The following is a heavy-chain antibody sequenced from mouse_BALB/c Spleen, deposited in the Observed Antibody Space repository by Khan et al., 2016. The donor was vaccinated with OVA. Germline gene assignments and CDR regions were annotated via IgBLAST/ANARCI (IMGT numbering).Heavy chain of an antibody. D-gene: IGHD1-1*02. V-gene: IGHV5-4*02. CDR3: ARAGYGGFAY. CDR2: ISDGGSYT. CDR1: GFTFSDYY. J-gene: IGHJ3*01. Sequence: EVELVESGGGVVKPGGSLKLSCAASGFTFSDYYMYWVRQTPEKRLEWVATISDGGSYTYYPDSVKGRFTISRDNAKNNLYLQMSSLKSEDTAMYYCARAGYGGFAYWGQGTLVTVSA.